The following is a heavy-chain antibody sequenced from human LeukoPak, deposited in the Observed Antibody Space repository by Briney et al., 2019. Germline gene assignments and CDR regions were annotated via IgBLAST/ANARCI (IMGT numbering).Heavy chain of an antibody. CDR2: MYTGGTT. CDR1: GFTIRGTH. D-gene: IGHD3-16*01. V-gene: IGHV3-53*01. CDR3: ANDEVTSGGGLAS. J-gene: IGHJ4*02. Sequence: TGGSLRLSCAASGFTIRGTHMSWVRQPPGKGLEWVSAMYTGGTTYYADSVQGRFTISRDTSKNTLYLHMNIVRVEDTAVYYCANDEVTSGGGLASWGQGTLVTVSS.